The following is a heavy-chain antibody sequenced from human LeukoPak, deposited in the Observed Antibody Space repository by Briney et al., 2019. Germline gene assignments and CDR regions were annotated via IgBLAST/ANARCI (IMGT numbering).Heavy chain of an antibody. CDR2: ISGSDNSA. CDR3: AKARVGTFFSFPAGD. D-gene: IGHD2-21*02. Sequence: GGSLRLSCAASGFTFSNYAMSWVRQAPGKGLEWVSVISGSDNSAYYADSVKGRFTISRDNSKSTLFLQMYTLRAEDTAVYYCAKARVGTFFSFPAGDWGQGTLVTVSS. CDR1: GFTFSNYA. V-gene: IGHV3-23*01. J-gene: IGHJ4*02.